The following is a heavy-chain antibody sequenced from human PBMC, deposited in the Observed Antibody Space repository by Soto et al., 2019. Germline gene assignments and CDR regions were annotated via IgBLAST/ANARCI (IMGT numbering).Heavy chain of an antibody. D-gene: IGHD3-3*01. Sequence: PGESLKISCKGSGYSFTSYWISWVRQMPGKGLEWMGRIDPSDSYTNYSPSFQGHVTISADKSISTAYLQWSSLKASDTAMYYCARGVASSTYYDFWSGYSSPNNWFDAWGQGTLVTVSS. CDR2: IDPSDSYT. V-gene: IGHV5-10-1*01. CDR3: ARGVASSTYYDFWSGYSSPNNWFDA. CDR1: GYSFTSYW. J-gene: IGHJ5*02.